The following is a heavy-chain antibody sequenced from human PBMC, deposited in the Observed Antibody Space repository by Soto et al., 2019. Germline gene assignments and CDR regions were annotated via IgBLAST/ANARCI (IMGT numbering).Heavy chain of an antibody. CDR3: ARDPPGHYFDY. CDR2: IIPIFGTA. Sequence: SVNVSCKXSGGTFSSYAISWVRQAPGQGLEWMGGIIPIFGTANYAQKFQGRVTITADESTSTAYMELSSLRSEDTAVYYCARDPPGHYFDYWGQGTLVTVSS. J-gene: IGHJ4*02. CDR1: GGTFSSYA. V-gene: IGHV1-69*13.